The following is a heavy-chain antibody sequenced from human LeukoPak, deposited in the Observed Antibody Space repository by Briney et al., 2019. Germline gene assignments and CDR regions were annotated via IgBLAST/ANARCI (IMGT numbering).Heavy chain of an antibody. CDR2: IYYSGST. D-gene: IGHD6-25*01. CDR1: GGSISSYY. Sequence: PSETLSLTCTVSGGSISSYYWSWIRQPPGKGLEWIGYIYYSGSTNYNPSLKSRVTISVDTSKNQFSLKLSSVTAADTAVYYCARGLEAGYWGQGTLVTVSS. CDR3: ARGLEAGY. V-gene: IGHV4-59*01. J-gene: IGHJ4*02.